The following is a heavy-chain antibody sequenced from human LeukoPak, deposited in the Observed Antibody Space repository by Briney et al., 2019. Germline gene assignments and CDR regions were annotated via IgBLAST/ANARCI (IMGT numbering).Heavy chain of an antibody. J-gene: IGHJ4*02. V-gene: IGHV1-2*02. CDR1: GYSFTGYY. CDR3: ATPESGYSSGWFDY. D-gene: IGHD6-19*01. Sequence: GASVKVSCKASGYSFTGYYMHWVRQAPGQGLEWMGWINPNSGGTNYAQKFQGRVTMTRDTSISTAYMELSRLRSDDPAVYYCATPESGYSSGWFDYWGQGTLVTVSS. CDR2: INPNSGGT.